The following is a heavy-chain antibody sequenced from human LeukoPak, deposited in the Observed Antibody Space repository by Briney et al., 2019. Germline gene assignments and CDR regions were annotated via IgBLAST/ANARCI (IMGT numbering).Heavy chain of an antibody. J-gene: IGHJ3*02. Sequence: PGGSLRLSCAASGLTFSSYAMSWVRQAPGKGLEWVSAISGSGGSTYYADSVKGRFTISRDNAKNSVYLQMNSLRPEDTAIYYCTRKYSFAFDIWGHGTMVTVSS. CDR3: TRKYSFAFDI. CDR2: ISGSGGST. CDR1: GLTFSSYA. D-gene: IGHD5-12*01. V-gene: IGHV3-23*01.